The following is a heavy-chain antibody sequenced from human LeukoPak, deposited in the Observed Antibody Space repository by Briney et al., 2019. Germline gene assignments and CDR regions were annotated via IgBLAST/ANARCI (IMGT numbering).Heavy chain of an antibody. Sequence: GGSLRLSCAASGFTFSSYSMNWVRQAPGKGLEWVSYISSSSSTIYYADSVKGRFTISRDNAKNSLYLQMNSLRAEDTAVYYCAREQRRTLSDSDYGGQGTLVTVSS. CDR2: ISSSSSTI. CDR1: GFTFSSYS. CDR3: AREQRRTLSDSDY. J-gene: IGHJ4*02. V-gene: IGHV3-48*04. D-gene: IGHD1-1*01.